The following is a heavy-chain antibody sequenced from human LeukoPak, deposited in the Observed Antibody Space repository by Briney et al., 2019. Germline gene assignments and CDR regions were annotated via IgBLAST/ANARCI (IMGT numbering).Heavy chain of an antibody. CDR2: INHSGST. Sequence: SETLSHTCAVYGGSFSGYYWSWIRQPPGKGLEWIGEINHSGSTNYNPSLKSRVTISVVTSKNQFSLKLSSVTAADTAVYYCARSSWYAFDIWGQGTMVTVSS. V-gene: IGHV4-34*01. CDR3: ARSSWYAFDI. CDR1: GGSFSGYY. J-gene: IGHJ3*02. D-gene: IGHD6-13*01.